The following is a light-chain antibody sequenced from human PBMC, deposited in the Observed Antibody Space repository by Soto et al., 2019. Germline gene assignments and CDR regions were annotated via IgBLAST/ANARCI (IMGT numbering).Light chain of an antibody. V-gene: IGKV2D-30*01. J-gene: IGKJ2*01. CDR2: KVS. Sequence: DVVLTQSPLSLPVTLGQPASISCRSSQSLVYSDGNTYLNWFQQRPGQSPRRLIYKVSNWDSGVSDKFSGSGSGTDFTLQISRVEAEDVGVYYCRQGTHWPYTFGQGTKLEIK. CDR1: QSLVYSDGNTY. CDR3: RQGTHWPYT.